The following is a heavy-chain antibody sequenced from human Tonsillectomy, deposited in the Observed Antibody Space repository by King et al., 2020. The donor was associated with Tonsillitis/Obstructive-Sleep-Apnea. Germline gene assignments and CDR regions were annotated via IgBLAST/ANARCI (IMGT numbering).Heavy chain of an antibody. Sequence: VQLVQSGAEVKKPGASVKVSCKASGYTFTSYAMHWVRQAPGQRLEWMGWINAGNGNTKYSQKFQGRVTITRDTSARTAYMELSSLRSEDTAVYYCARDRPYCSSTSCYLSRAFDIWGQGTMVTVSS. CDR3: ARDRPYCSSTSCYLSRAFDI. J-gene: IGHJ3*02. D-gene: IGHD2-2*01. CDR2: INAGNGNT. CDR1: GYTFTSYA. V-gene: IGHV1-3*01.